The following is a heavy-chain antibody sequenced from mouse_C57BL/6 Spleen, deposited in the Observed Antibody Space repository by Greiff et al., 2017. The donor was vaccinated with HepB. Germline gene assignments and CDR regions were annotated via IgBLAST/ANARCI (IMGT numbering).Heavy chain of an antibody. J-gene: IGHJ4*01. V-gene: IGHV1-19*01. CDR1: GYTFTDYY. D-gene: IGHD2-4*01. Sequence: EVKLQESGPVLVKPGASVKMSCKASGYTFTDYYMNWVKQSHGKSLEWIGVINPYNGGTSYNQKFKGKATLTVDKSSSTAYMELNSLTSEDSAVYYCARSRDYDDAMDYWGQGTSVTVSS. CDR2: INPYNGGT. CDR3: ARSRDYDDAMDY.